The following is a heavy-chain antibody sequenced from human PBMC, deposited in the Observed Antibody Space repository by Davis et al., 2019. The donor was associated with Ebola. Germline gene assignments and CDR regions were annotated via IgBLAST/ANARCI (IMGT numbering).Heavy chain of an antibody. CDR1: GFTFSSYG. CDR2: ISYDGSNK. Sequence: GESLKISCAASGFTFSSYGMHWVRQAPGKGLEWVAVISYDGSNKYYADSVKGRFTISRDNSKNTLYLQMNSLRAEDTAVYYCARGEVATIDYWGQGTLVTVSS. CDR3: ARGEVATIDY. V-gene: IGHV3-30*03. D-gene: IGHD5-12*01. J-gene: IGHJ4*02.